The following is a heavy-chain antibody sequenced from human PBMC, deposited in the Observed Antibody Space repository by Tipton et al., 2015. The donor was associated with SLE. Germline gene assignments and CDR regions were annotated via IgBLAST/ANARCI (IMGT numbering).Heavy chain of an antibody. J-gene: IGHJ6*02. V-gene: IGHV3-20*04. CDR1: GFTFEDFG. CDR3: ARAGGGSGSYYTGYYYYGMDV. Sequence: SLRLSCAASGFTFEDFGMSWVRQAPGKGLEWVSGINWNGGSTNYADSVKGRFTISRDNAKNSLYLQMNSLRAEDTALYYCARAGGGSGSYYTGYYYYGMDVWGQGTTVTVSS. D-gene: IGHD3-10*01. CDR2: INWNGGST.